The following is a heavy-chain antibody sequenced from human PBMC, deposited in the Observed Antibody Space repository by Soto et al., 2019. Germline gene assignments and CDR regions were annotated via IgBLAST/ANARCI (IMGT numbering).Heavy chain of an antibody. V-gene: IGHV1-24*01. Sequence: GASVKVSCKVSGYTLTELSMHWVRQAPGKGLEWMGGFDPEDGETIYAQKFQGRVTMTEDTSTDTAYMELSSLRSEDTAVYYCATTVNARTTIFGVVTLDYWGQGTLVTVSS. D-gene: IGHD3-3*01. CDR3: ATTVNARTTIFGVVTLDY. CDR2: FDPEDGET. J-gene: IGHJ4*02. CDR1: GYTLTELS.